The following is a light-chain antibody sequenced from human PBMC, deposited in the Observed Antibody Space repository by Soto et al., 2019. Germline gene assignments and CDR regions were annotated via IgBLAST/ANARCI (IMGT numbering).Light chain of an antibody. V-gene: IGLV2-14*01. CDR1: SSDVGGLNY. CDR2: EVS. J-gene: IGLJ1*01. Sequence: QSVLIQPASVSGSPGQSITISCTGTSSDVGGLNYVSWYQHHPHRAPKLLIFEVSYRPSGVSNRFSGSKSGNTASLTISGLQAEDEADYYCSSYTSSNTLEVFGIGTKVTVL. CDR3: SSYTSSNTLEV.